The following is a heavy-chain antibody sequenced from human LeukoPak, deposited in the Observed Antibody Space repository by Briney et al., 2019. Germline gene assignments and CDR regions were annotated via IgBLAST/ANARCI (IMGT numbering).Heavy chain of an antibody. CDR1: GFTFSSYG. D-gene: IGHD3-22*01. CDR3: AKRGYYDSSGYYGPFDY. V-gene: IGHV3-23*01. Sequence: GGSLRLTCAASGFTFSSYGMSWVRQAPGKGLEGVSGISGSGGSTYYADSVKGRFTISRDSSKSTLYLQMNSLRTEDTAVYYCAKRGYYDSSGYYGPFDYWGQGTLVTVSS. J-gene: IGHJ4*02. CDR2: ISGSGGST.